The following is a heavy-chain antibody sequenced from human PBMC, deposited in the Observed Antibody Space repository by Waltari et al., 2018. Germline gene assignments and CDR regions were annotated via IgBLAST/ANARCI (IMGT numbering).Heavy chain of an antibody. J-gene: IGHJ4*02. D-gene: IGHD2-15*01. V-gene: IGHV4-4*02. CDR2: VFQSGSA. Sequence: QLQESGPGLVESSGTLSLTCTVSGDSLRSLSWWTWVRQPPGKGLEWIGEVFQSGSANYSPSLKSRVTLSVDKSTNQFFLTLNSVTAADTAMYYCAKISLHREGYSWGQGTLVTV. CDR1: GDSLRSLSW. CDR3: AKISLHREGYS.